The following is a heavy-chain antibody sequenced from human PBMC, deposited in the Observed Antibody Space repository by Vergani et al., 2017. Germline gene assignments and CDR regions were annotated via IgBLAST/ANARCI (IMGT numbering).Heavy chain of an antibody. CDR2: IYSGGSST. CDR1: GFTFSSYA. D-gene: IGHD2-21*01. J-gene: IGHJ4*02. V-gene: IGHV3-23*03. Sequence: EVQLLESGGGLVQPGGSLRLSCAASGFTFSSYAMSWVRQAPGKGLEWVSVIYSGGSSTYYADSVKGRFTIARDNSKNTLYLQMNSLRAEDTAVYYCAKYPGTVVIAYIDYWGQGTLVTVSS. CDR3: AKYPGTVVIAYIDY.